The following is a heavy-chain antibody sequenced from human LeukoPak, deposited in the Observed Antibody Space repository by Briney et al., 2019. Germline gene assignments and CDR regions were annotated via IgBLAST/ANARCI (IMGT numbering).Heavy chain of an antibody. D-gene: IGHD1-26*01. CDR1: RGTFSSYA. V-gene: IGHV1-69*04. CDR3: AIDRNIVGDTLNWFDP. CDR2: IIPILGIA. J-gene: IGHJ5*02. Sequence: KLSCKASRGTFSSYAISWVRQAPGHRLEWMGRIIPILGIADYAQKFQGRVTITADKSTTTAYMELSSLRSEATAVYYCAIDRNIVGDTLNWFDPWGQGTLVTVSS.